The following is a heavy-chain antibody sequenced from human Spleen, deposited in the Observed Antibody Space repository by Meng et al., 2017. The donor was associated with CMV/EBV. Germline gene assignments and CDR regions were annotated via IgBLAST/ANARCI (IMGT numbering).Heavy chain of an antibody. CDR1: GGYISSYY. Sequence: IHCTVSGGYISSYYWGWIRQPPGKGLEWIGYIYYSGSTNYNPSLKSRVTISVDTSKNQFSLKLSSVTAADTAVYYCARHKGSSLDYWGQGTLVTVSS. CDR3: ARHKGSSLDY. CDR2: IYYSGST. D-gene: IGHD6-19*01. J-gene: IGHJ4*02. V-gene: IGHV4-59*08.